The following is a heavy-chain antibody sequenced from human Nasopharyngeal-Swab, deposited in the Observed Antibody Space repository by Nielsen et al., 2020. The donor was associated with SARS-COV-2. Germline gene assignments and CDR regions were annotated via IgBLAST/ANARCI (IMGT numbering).Heavy chain of an antibody. V-gene: IGHV4-59*08. D-gene: IGHD2-8*02. Sequence: WIRQPPGKGLEWIGYIYYSGSTNYNPSLKSRVTISVHTSKNQFSLKLSSVTAADTAVYYCARRGTGGKKGAFDIWGQGTMVTVSS. CDR2: IYYSGST. J-gene: IGHJ3*02. CDR3: ARRGTGGKKGAFDI.